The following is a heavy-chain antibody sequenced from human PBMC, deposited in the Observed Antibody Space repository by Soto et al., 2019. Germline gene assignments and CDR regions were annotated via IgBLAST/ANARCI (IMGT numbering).Heavy chain of an antibody. CDR2: INSYSGGT. J-gene: IGHJ4*02. V-gene: IGHV1-2*02. D-gene: IGHD3-10*01. CDR3: ARGRTTGVDY. CDR1: GYTFTGYY. Sequence: ASVKVSCKASGYTFTGYYVHWVRQAPGQGLEWMGWINSYSGGTNYAQKFQGRVAMTRDTSISTAYMDLTRLTSDDTAVYYCARGRTTGVDYWGQGTLVTVSS.